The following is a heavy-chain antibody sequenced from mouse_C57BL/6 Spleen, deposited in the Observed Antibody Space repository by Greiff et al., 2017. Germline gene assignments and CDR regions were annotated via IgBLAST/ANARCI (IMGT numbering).Heavy chain of an antibody. CDR1: GFNIKDYY. Sequence: EVQLQQSGAELVKPGASVTLSCTASGFNIKDYYMHWVKQRPEQGLEWIGRIDPEDGETKYAPKFKGKATITADTSSNTAYLQLISLTSEDTAVYYCARGGKGNPAWFAYWGQGTLVTVSA. J-gene: IGHJ3*01. V-gene: IGHV14-2*01. CDR2: IDPEDGET. CDR3: ARGGKGNPAWFAY. D-gene: IGHD2-1*01.